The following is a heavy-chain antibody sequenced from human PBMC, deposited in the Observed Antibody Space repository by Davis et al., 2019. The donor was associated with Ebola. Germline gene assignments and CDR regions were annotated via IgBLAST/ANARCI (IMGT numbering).Heavy chain of an antibody. J-gene: IGHJ3*02. D-gene: IGHD3-3*01. Sequence: GESLKISCKGSGYSFTSCWTGWVRQMPGKGLEWMGIIYPGDSDTRYSPSFQGQVTISADKSISTAYLQWSSLKASDTAMYYCARHQGARITIFGVAFDIWGQGTMVTVSS. CDR2: IYPGDSDT. CDR3: ARHQGARITIFGVAFDI. CDR1: GYSFTSCW. V-gene: IGHV5-51*01.